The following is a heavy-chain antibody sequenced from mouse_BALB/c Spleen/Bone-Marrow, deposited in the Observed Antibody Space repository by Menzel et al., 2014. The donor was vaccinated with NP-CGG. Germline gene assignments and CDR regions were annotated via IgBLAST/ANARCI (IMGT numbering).Heavy chain of an antibody. D-gene: IGHD2-14*01. J-gene: IGHJ4*01. CDR1: GFTFIAYT. CDR3: ARHGEERPVLAMDY. CDR2: INNGGGST. V-gene: IGHV5-12-2*01. Sequence: DVQRVESGGGLVEPGGSLKLSCAASGFTFIAYTMSWVRQTPEKRLEWVAYINNGGGSTYYPDAVKGRFTISRDNAKNTLYLQMSSLKSEDTAMYYCARHGEERPVLAMDYWGQGTSVTVSS.